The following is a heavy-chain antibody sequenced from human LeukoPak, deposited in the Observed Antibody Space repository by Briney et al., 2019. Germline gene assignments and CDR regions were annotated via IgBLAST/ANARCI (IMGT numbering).Heavy chain of an antibody. CDR2: IYSGGST. CDR1: GFTVSSYY. CDR3: ARDRGCGDCYPPANDAFDI. Sequence: GGSLRLSCAASGFTVSSYYMSWVRQAPGKGLEWVSVIYSGGSTYYADSVKGRFTVSRDNSKSTLYLQMNSLRAEDTAVYYCARDRGCGDCYPPANDAFDIWGQGTMVTVSS. V-gene: IGHV3-66*01. D-gene: IGHD2-21*02. J-gene: IGHJ3*02.